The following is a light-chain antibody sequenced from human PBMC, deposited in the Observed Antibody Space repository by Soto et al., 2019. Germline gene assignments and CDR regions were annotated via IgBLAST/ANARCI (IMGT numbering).Light chain of an antibody. Sequence: QSVLTQPASVSGSPGQSITISCAGTSSDIGGYNYVSWYQHHPGKAPKLMIFDVLYRPSGVSNRFSGSKSGNTASLTISGLQAEDEADYYCTSYTSRSTLEVFGGGTKVTVL. CDR1: SSDIGGYNY. CDR3: TSYTSRSTLEV. V-gene: IGLV2-14*03. CDR2: DVL. J-gene: IGLJ2*01.